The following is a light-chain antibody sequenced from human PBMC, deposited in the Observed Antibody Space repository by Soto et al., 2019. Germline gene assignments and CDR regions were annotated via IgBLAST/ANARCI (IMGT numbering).Light chain of an antibody. J-gene: IGLJ3*02. CDR1: SSDVGAYSY. CDR2: DVS. Sequence: QSALTQPASVSGSPGQSITISCTGTSSDVGAYSYVSWYQHHPGKAPKLMIYDVSNRPSGVSNRFSASKSGNTASLTISGLQAEYEADYYCSSYRSSGSLVFGGGTQLTVL. V-gene: IGLV2-14*03. CDR3: SSYRSSGSLV.